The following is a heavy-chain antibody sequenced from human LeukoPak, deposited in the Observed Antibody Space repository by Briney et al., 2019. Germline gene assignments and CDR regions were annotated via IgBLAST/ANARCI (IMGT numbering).Heavy chain of an antibody. V-gene: IGHV4-34*01. J-gene: IGHJ4*02. Sequence: SETLSLTCAVYGGSFSGYYWSWIRQPPGKGLEWIGEINHSGSTNYNPSLKSRVTISVDTSKNQFSLKLSSVTAADTAVYYCARELFMITFGGVIASFDYWGQGTLVTVSS. D-gene: IGHD3-16*02. CDR1: GGSFSGYY. CDR2: INHSGST. CDR3: ARELFMITFGGVIASFDY.